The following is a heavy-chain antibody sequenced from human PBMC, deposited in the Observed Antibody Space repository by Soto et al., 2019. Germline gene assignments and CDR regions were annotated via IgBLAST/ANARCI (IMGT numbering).Heavy chain of an antibody. D-gene: IGHD2-2*01. CDR1: EFTFTYYG. J-gene: IGHJ5*02. CDR3: ARLGGGSCTTTNCYGDWFDP. V-gene: IGHV3-33*01. Sequence: QEQLVESGGGVVQPGRSLRLSCVWSEFTFTYYGMHWVRQAPGKGLEWVAVIWNDGSKTYYADSVKGRFTISRDNPKNTLYLQMNSLRAEDTAVYYCARLGGGSCTTTNCYGDWFDPWGQGTLVIVSS. CDR2: IWNDGSKT.